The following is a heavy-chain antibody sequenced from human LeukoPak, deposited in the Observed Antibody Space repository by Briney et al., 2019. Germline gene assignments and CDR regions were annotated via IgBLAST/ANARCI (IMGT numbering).Heavy chain of an antibody. CDR3: ARGPRRDGYHEFVG. V-gene: IGHV1-18*01. Sequence: ASVKVSCKASGYTFTSYGTSWVRQAPGQGLEWMGWISAYNGNTNYAQELQGRVTMTTDTSTSTAYMELRSLRSDDTAVYYCARGPRRDGYHEFVGWGQGTLVTVSS. J-gene: IGHJ4*02. CDR1: GYTFTSYG. CDR2: ISAYNGNT. D-gene: IGHD5-24*01.